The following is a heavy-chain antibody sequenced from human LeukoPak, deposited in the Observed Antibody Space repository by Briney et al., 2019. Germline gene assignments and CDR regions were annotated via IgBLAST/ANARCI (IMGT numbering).Heavy chain of an antibody. J-gene: IGHJ4*02. CDR1: GFTFSSYA. V-gene: IGHV3-30*01. CDR3: ARGGWQPAYYFDY. CDR2: ISYDGSNK. D-gene: IGHD2-15*01. Sequence: GGSLRLSCAASGFTFSSYAMHWVRQAPGKGLEWVAVISYDGSNKYYADSVKGRFTISRDNSKNTLYLQMNSLRAEDTAVYYCARGGWQPAYYFDYWGQGTLVTVPS.